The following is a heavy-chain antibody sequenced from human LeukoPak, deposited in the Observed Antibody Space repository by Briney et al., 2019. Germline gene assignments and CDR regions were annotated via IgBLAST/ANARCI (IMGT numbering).Heavy chain of an antibody. J-gene: IGHJ4*02. Sequence: ASVKVSCKASGYTFTSYGISWVRQAPGQGLEWMGGIIPIFGTANYAQKFQGRVTITADESTSTAYMELSSLRSEDTAVYYCAREMNYYGSGSSIMDYFDYWGQGTPVTVSS. CDR1: GYTFTSYG. CDR2: IIPIFGTA. CDR3: AREMNYYGSGSSIMDYFDY. V-gene: IGHV1-69*13. D-gene: IGHD3-10*01.